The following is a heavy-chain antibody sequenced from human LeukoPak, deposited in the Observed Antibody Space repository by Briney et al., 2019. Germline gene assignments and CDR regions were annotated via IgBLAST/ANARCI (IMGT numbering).Heavy chain of an antibody. CDR2: IIPILGIA. Sequence: SSVKVSCKGSGGTFSSYAISWVRQAPGQGLEWMGRIIPILGIANYAQKCQGRVTITADKSTSTAYMELSSLRSEDTAVYYCARARTGTTGDYWGQGTLVTVSS. J-gene: IGHJ4*02. CDR3: ARARTGTTGDY. D-gene: IGHD1-1*01. V-gene: IGHV1-69*04. CDR1: GGTFSSYA.